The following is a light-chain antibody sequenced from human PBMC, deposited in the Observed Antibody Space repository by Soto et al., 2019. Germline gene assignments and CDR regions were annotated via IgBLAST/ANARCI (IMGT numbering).Light chain of an antibody. CDR2: KAS. CDR1: QSISSW. J-gene: IGKJ1*01. CDR3: QQYNSDSRT. V-gene: IGKV1-5*03. Sequence: DTPVNQTLSTLSASVGERVTIVCRASQSISSWLAWYQHKPGKAPKLLIYKASSLEGGVPSRFSGSGSGTEFTLTISSLQPDDFATYYCQQYNSDSRTFGQGTEV.